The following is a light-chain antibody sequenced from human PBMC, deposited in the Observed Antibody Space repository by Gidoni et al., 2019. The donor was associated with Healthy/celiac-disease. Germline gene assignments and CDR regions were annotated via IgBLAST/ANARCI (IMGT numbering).Light chain of an antibody. Sequence: EIVLTQSPATLSLSPGERATLSCMASQSVSSYFAWYQQKPGQAPRLLIYDASNRGTGIPARVSGSGSGTDFTLTISSLEPEDFAVYYCQQRSKWPPLTFGGGTKVEIK. CDR2: DAS. CDR3: QQRSKWPPLT. CDR1: QSVSSY. V-gene: IGKV3-11*01. J-gene: IGKJ4*01.